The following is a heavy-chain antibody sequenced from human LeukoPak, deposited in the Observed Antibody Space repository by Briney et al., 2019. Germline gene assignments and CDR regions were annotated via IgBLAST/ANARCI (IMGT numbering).Heavy chain of an antibody. D-gene: IGHD2-2*01. Sequence: GGSLRLSCAASGFTFSSYAMHWVRQAPGKGLEGVADISYDGSNKYYADSVKSRFTISRDNSKNTLYLQMNSLRAEDTAVYYCARDGDLIVVVPAARLGYYFDYWGQGTLVTVSS. CDR2: ISYDGSNK. V-gene: IGHV3-30*04. CDR3: ARDGDLIVVVPAARLGYYFDY. CDR1: GFTFSSYA. J-gene: IGHJ4*02.